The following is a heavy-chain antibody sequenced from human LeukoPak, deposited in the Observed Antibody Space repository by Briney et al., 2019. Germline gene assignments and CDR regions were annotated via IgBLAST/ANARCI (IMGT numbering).Heavy chain of an antibody. D-gene: IGHD3-10*01. CDR2: ISSSSSTI. Sequence: SGGSLRLSCAASGFTFSSYSMNWVRPAPGKGLEWVSYISSSSSTIYYADSVKGRFTISRDNAKNSLYLQMNSLRAEDTAVYYCAREELLWFGELLNYYYYYMDVWGKGTTVTVSS. V-gene: IGHV3-48*01. CDR1: GFTFSSYS. J-gene: IGHJ6*03. CDR3: AREELLWFGELLNYYYYYMDV.